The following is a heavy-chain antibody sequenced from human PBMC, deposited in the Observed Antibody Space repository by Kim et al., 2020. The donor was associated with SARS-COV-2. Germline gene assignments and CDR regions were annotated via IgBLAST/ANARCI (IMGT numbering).Heavy chain of an antibody. D-gene: IGHD6-19*01. Sequence: AQKFQGRVTMTRDTSISTAYMELSRLRSDDTAVYYCARGLSGWYEPAFDIWGQGTMVTVSS. J-gene: IGHJ3*02. CDR3: ARGLSGWYEPAFDI. V-gene: IGHV1-2*02.